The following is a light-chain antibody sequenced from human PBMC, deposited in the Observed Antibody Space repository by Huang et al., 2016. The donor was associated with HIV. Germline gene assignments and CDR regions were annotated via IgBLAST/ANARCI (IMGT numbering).Light chain of an antibody. Sequence: VMIQSPASLAVSLGERATINCKSSRKLFYTPKSKYYLAWYQQKQGQPPKLLFYGASTRESGVPDRFSGGGSGTDFTLTIRSLQAEDVAVYYCQQYFTTPQTFGQGTRVEIK. CDR2: GAS. CDR1: RKLFYTPKSKYY. J-gene: IGKJ2*01. CDR3: QQYFTTPQT. V-gene: IGKV4-1*01.